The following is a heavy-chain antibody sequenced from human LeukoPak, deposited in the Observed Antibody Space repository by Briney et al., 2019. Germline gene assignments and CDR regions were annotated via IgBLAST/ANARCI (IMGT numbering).Heavy chain of an antibody. CDR2: IYNSGTT. CDR3: ARDKGPYWYFDL. J-gene: IGHJ2*01. CDR1: GGSISSSY. V-gene: IGHV4-59*01. Sequence: PSETLSLTCTVSGGSISSSYWNWIRQPPGKGLEWIGNIYNSGTTDYNPSLKTRVTLSLDTSKNQISLKLSSVTAADTAVYYCARDKGPYWYFDLWGRGTLVTVSS.